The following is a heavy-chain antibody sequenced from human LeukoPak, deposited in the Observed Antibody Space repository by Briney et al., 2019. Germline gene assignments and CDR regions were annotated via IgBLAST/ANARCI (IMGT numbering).Heavy chain of an antibody. J-gene: IGHJ6*03. Sequence: SQTLSLTCVISGDSVSSNSATWNWIRQSPSRGLEWLGRTYYRSKWYTDYAISVKSRITIKPDTSKNQFSLYLNSVTPEDTAVYYCARGEEVIEASIYYYYYSYMDVWGKGTTVIVSS. CDR1: GDSVSSNSAT. CDR2: TYYRSKWYT. CDR3: ARGEEVIEASIYYYYYSYMDV. V-gene: IGHV6-1*01.